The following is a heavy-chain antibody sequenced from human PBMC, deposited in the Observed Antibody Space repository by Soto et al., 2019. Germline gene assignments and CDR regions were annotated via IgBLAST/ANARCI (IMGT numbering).Heavy chain of an antibody. CDR3: ARAGQHPKASSYYDMDV. CDR1: GGTFSTYS. V-gene: IGHV1-69*13. Sequence: GASVKVSCKASGGTFSTYSISWVRQAPGQGLEWMGGSIPIFRTANYAQKFQGRVTITADESTSTFYMELSSLRSEDTAVYYCARAGQHPKASSYYDMDVWGQGTTVTVYS. CDR2: SIPIFRTA. J-gene: IGHJ6*01. D-gene: IGHD6-13*01.